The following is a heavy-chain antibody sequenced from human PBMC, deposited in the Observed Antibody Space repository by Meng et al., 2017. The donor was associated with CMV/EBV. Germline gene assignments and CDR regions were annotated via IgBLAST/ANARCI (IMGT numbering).Heavy chain of an antibody. J-gene: IGHJ4*02. D-gene: IGHD1-26*01. CDR3: ARAQSGSYAPTPFDY. Sequence: GESLKISCAASGFTFDDYGMSWVRQAPGKGLEWVSGINWNGGSTGYADSVKGRFTISRDNAKNSLYLQMNSLRAEDTALYYCARAQSGSYAPTPFDYWGQGTLVTVSS. CDR1: GFTFDDYG. CDR2: INWNGGST. V-gene: IGHV3-20*04.